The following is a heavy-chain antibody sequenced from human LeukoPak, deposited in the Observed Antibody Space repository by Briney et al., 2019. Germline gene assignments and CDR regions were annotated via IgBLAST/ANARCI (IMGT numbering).Heavy chain of an antibody. D-gene: IGHD2-2*01. Sequence: GGSLRLSCAASGFTFSSYAMSWVRQAPGKGLEWVSSISSSSSYIYYADSVKGRFTISRDNAKNSLYLQMNSLRAEDTAVYYCARGRLKVVPAREYNWFDPWGQGTLVTVSS. CDR1: GFTFSSYA. CDR2: ISSSSSYI. CDR3: ARGRLKVVPAREYNWFDP. V-gene: IGHV3-21*01. J-gene: IGHJ5*02.